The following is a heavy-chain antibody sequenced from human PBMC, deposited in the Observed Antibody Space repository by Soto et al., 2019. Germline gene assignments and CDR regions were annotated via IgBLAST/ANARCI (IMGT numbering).Heavy chain of an antibody. J-gene: IGHJ5*02. CDR3: AKGDEGSSWYVGNWFDP. D-gene: IGHD6-13*01. CDR2: ISGSGGST. CDR1: GFTFSSYA. V-gene: IGHV3-23*01. Sequence: EVQLLESGGGLVQPGGSLRLSCAASGFTFSSYAMSWVRQAPGKGLEWVSAISGSGGSTYYADSVKGRFTISRDNTKNTLDLQMNSLRAEDTAVYYCAKGDEGSSWYVGNWFDPCGQGTLVTVSS.